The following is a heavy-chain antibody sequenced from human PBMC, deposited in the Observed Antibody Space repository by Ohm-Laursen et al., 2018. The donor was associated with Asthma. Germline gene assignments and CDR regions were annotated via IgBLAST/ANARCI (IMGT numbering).Heavy chain of an antibody. CDR3: AGVLGSYWGAFDFDL. CDR1: GFTFSDHY. J-gene: IGHJ4*01. V-gene: IGHV3-72*01. D-gene: IGHD1-26*01. CDR2: SRNKVNSYFT. Sequence: GSLRLSCAASGFTFSDHYMDWVRQAPGRGLEWIGRSRNKVNSYFTEYAASVKGRFTISRDESKNSLFLQMNSLKTEDTAVYYCAGVLGSYWGAFDFDLWGHGTLVTVSS.